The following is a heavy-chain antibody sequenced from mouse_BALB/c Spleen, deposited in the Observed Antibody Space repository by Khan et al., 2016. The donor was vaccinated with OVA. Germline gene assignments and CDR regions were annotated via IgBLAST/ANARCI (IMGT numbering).Heavy chain of an antibody. Sequence: EVELVESGPGLVKPSQSLSLTCTVTGYSITSDYAWNWIRQFPGNKLEWMGYISYSGSTNYNPSLKSRIFITRDTSKNQFFLQLNSVTSEDTATYYCARDGSRYNYAIDYWGQGTAVTVSS. CDR1: GYSITSDYA. CDR3: ARDGSRYNYAIDY. V-gene: IGHV3-2*02. D-gene: IGHD2-3*01. J-gene: IGHJ4*01. CDR2: ISYSGST.